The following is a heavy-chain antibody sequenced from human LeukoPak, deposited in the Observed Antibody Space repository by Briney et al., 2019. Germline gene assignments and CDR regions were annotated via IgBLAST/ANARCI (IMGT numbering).Heavy chain of an antibody. CDR3: ARDRTSWGRPFGAFDI. CDR1: GVTFSSYA. J-gene: IGHJ3*02. V-gene: IGHV3-30*04. D-gene: IGHD3-16*01. Sequence: GGSLRLSCAASGVTFSSYALHWVRQAPGKGLELEAVISYDESNKYYADSVKGRFTISRDNSKNTLYLQMNSLRAEDTAVYYCARDRTSWGRPFGAFDIWGQGTMVTVSS. CDR2: ISYDESNK.